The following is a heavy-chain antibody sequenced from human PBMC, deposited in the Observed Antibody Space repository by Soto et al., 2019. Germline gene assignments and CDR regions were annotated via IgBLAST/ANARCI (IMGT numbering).Heavy chain of an antibody. CDR3: TRDHGGYSYGPPDFDY. CDR2: IRSKAYGGTT. Sequence: LRLSCTASGFTFGDYAMSWFRQAPGKGLEWVGFIRSKAYGGTTEYAASVKGRFTISRDDSKSIAYLQMNSLKTEDTAVYYCTRDHGGYSYGPPDFDYWGKGPLVTVSS. D-gene: IGHD5-18*01. J-gene: IGHJ4*02. V-gene: IGHV3-49*03. CDR1: GFTFGDYA.